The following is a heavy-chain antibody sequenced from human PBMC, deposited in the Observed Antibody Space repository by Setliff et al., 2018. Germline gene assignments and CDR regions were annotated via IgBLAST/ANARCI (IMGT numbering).Heavy chain of an antibody. CDR2: ISAAGGTH. V-gene: IGHV3-23*01. Sequence: PGGSLRLSCAASGFNFKTYAMNWVRLAPGKGLEWISTISAAGGTHYYADSVEGRFTISRGNSDNTLYLQMNALRPADTAVYYCAKFSSVSGSRFFDYWGQGALVTVSS. J-gene: IGHJ4*02. CDR1: GFNFKTYA. D-gene: IGHD6-6*01. CDR3: AKFSSVSGSRFFDY.